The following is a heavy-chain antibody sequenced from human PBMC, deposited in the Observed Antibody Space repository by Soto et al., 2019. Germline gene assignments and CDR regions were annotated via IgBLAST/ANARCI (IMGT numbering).Heavy chain of an antibody. V-gene: IGHV2-5*02. CDR2: IYWDGDE. CDR3: AHGSCTSADCYPNPYLDY. Sequence: QITLKESGPTLVKHTQTLTLTRTFSGFSLSTSAEGVGWIRQPPGKALEWLALIYWDGDERYSPSLKSRLTITKDTSKNQVVLTMTNMDPADTATYSCAHGSCTSADCYPNPYLDYWGQGILVTVSS. D-gene: IGHD2-2*01. CDR1: GFSLSTSAEG. J-gene: IGHJ4*02.